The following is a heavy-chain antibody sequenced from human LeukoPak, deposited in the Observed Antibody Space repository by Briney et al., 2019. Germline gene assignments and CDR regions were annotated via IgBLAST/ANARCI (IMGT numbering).Heavy chain of an antibody. D-gene: IGHD2-15*01. CDR1: GGSISSGDYY. CDR2: IYYSGST. V-gene: IGHV4-30-4*08. Sequence: SETLSLTCTVSGGSISSGDYYWSWLRQPPGKGLEWIGYIYYSGSTYYNPSLKSRVTISVDTSKNQFSLKLSSVTAADTAVYYCARGFVARRAYWYFDLWGRGTLVTVSS. CDR3: ARGFVARRAYWYFDL. J-gene: IGHJ2*01.